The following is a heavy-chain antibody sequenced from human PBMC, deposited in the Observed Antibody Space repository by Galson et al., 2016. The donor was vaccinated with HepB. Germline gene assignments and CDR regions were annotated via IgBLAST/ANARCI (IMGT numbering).Heavy chain of an antibody. Sequence: SLRLSCADSGFTFSSYWMCWVRQAPGKGLEWVANIKHDGSEKYYVDSVKGRFTISRDNAKNSLYLLMNSLRAEDTAVYYCARDRVLWFGEDYFGLDVWGQGTTVTVSS. CDR2: IKHDGSEK. J-gene: IGHJ6*02. CDR3: ARDRVLWFGEDYFGLDV. D-gene: IGHD3-10*01. V-gene: IGHV3-7*01. CDR1: GFTFSSYW.